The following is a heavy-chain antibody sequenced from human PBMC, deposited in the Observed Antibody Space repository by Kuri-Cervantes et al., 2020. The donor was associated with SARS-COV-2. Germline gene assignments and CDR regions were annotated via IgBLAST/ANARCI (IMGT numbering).Heavy chain of an antibody. J-gene: IGHJ4*02. CDR3: ARDFSSAETDY. D-gene: IGHD3-3*01. CDR2: IWYDGSNK. Sequence: GESLKISCSASGFTFSSYAMHWVRQAPGKGLEWVAVIWYDGSNKYYADSVKGRFTISRDNSKNTLYLQMNSLRAEDTAVYYCARDFSSAETDYWGQGTLVTVSS. CDR1: GFTFSSYA. V-gene: IGHV3-33*08.